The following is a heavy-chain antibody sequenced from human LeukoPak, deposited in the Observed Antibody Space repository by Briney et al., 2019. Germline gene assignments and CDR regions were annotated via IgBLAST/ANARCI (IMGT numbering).Heavy chain of an antibody. CDR1: GFTFSSYV. V-gene: IGHV3-23*01. D-gene: IGHD2-2*01. Sequence: GGSLRLSCAASGFTFSSYVMSWVRQAPGKGLKWVSAITGSGGGTHYADSVKGRFTISRDNSKNTLYLQMNSLRAEDTAVYYCAKFVGDCSSTSCPIDYWGQGTLVTVSS. CDR2: ITGSGGGT. CDR3: AKFVGDCSSTSCPIDY. J-gene: IGHJ4*02.